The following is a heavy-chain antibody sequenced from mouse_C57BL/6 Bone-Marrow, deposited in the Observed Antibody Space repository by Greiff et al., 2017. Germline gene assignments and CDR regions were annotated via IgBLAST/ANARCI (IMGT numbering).Heavy chain of an antibody. CDR2: INPSNGGT. CDR1: GYTFTSYW. Sequence: QVQLQQPGTELVKPGASVKMSCKASGYTFTSYWMHWVKQRPGQGLEWIGNINPSNGGTNYNEQFKSKAKLTVDKSSSTAYMQLSSLTSEDSAVYDCARLGLRRHYYAMDYWGQGTSVTVSS. D-gene: IGHD2-2*01. J-gene: IGHJ4*01. V-gene: IGHV1-53*01. CDR3: ARLGLRRHYYAMDY.